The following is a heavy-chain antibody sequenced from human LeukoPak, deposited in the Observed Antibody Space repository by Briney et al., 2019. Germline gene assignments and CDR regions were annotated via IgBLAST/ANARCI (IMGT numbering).Heavy chain of an antibody. J-gene: IGHJ6*04. V-gene: IGHV1-46*01. CDR1: GYTFTSYY. Sequence: GASVKVSCKASGYTFTSYYMHWVRQAPGQGLEWMGIINPSGGSTSYAQKFQGRVTMTRDTSTSTVYMELSSLRSEDTAVYYCAKVLTATAQYYYYYGMDVWGKGTTVTVSS. CDR2: INPSGGST. CDR3: AKVLTATAQYYYYYGMDV. D-gene: IGHD5-12*01.